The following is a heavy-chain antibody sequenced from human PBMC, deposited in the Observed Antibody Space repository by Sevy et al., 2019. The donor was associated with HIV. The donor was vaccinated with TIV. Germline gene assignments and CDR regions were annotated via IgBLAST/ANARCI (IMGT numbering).Heavy chain of an antibody. Sequence: GGSLRLSCAASGFTFSSYAMSWVRQAPGKGLEWVSAISGSGGSTYYADSVKGRFTISRDNSKNTLYLQMNSLRAEDTAVYYCAKDLQGDSSSWYWYYYYGMDVWGQGTTVNVSS. D-gene: IGHD6-13*01. CDR3: AKDLQGDSSSWYWYYYYGMDV. CDR1: GFTFSSYA. CDR2: ISGSGGST. V-gene: IGHV3-23*01. J-gene: IGHJ6*02.